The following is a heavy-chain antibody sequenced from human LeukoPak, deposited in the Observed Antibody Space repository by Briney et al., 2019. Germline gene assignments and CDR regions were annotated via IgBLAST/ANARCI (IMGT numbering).Heavy chain of an antibody. CDR3: PRLPVTGYCYGSLTHDMVV. V-gene: IGHV1-69*04. CDR2: IVPFIDVA. D-gene: IGHD5-18*01. J-gene: IGHJ6*01. CDR1: GCTFTTYA. Sequence: SVKVACKASGCTFTTYAITWVRQAPGQGLEWMGRIVPFIDVADYSQMFQGRVTLTADRSTSTAYMELSSLRFKDRAIYYRPRLPVTGYCYGSLTHDMVVWGEGETVAASS.